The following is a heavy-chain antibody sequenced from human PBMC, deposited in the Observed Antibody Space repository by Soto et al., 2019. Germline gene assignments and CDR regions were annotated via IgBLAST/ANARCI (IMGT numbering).Heavy chain of an antibody. Sequence: PSETLSLTCTVSGGSISSGGYYWSWIRQHPGKGLEWIGYIYYSGSTYYNPSLKSRVTISVDTSKNQFSLKLSSVTAADTAVYYCARSSQSTVITFDYWGQGTLVTVSS. CDR1: GGSISSGGYY. CDR3: ARSSQSTVITFDY. CDR2: IYYSGST. J-gene: IGHJ4*02. V-gene: IGHV4-31*03. D-gene: IGHD4-17*01.